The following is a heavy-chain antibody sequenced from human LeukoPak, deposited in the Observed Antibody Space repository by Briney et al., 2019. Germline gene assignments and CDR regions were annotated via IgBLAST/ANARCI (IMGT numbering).Heavy chain of an antibody. CDR1: GGSFSGYY. D-gene: IGHD2-15*01. CDR2: INHSGST. Sequence: SEALSLTCAVYGGSFSGYYWSWIRQPPGKGLEWIGEINHSGSTNYNPSLKSRVTISVDTSKNQFSLKLSSVTAADTAVYYCARPSRWSKRAAFDYWGQGTLVTVSS. J-gene: IGHJ4*02. CDR3: ARPSRWSKRAAFDY. V-gene: IGHV4-34*01.